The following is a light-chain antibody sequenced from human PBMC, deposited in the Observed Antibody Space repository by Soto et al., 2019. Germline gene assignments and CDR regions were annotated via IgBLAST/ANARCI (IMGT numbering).Light chain of an antibody. Sequence: QTVVTQEPSFSVSPGGTVTVTCGLSSGSVSTSNYPSWYQQTPGQAPRTLIYTTNTRSSGVPDRFSGSILGNKAALTITGAQADDESDYYCVLFFSSGIDVFGTGTKLTVL. CDR2: TTN. CDR1: SGSVSTSNY. V-gene: IGLV8-61*01. CDR3: VLFFSSGIDV. J-gene: IGLJ1*01.